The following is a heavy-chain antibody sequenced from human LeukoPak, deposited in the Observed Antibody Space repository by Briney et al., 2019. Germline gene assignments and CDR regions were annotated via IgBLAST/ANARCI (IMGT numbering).Heavy chain of an antibody. J-gene: IGHJ3*02. Sequence: GGSLRLSCAASGFTFSSYGMHWVRQAPGKGLEWVAVISYDGSNKYYADSVKGRFTISRDNSNNTLYLQMSSLRVEDTAVYYCAKGASYGWPVDTFDIWGQGTMVTVSS. V-gene: IGHV3-30*18. CDR1: GFTFSSYG. CDR2: ISYDGSNK. CDR3: AKGASYGWPVDTFDI. D-gene: IGHD5-18*01.